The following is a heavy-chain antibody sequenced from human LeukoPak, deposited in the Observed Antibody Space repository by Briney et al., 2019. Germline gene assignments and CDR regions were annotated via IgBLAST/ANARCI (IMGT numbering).Heavy chain of an antibody. CDR1: GYIFDIYA. V-gene: IGHV7-4-1*02. J-gene: IGHJ1*01. CDR2: INTNTGNP. D-gene: IGHD1-7*01. CDR3: ARDYTVTLGTTTYFQH. Sequence: ASVKVSCKASGYIFDIYAMIWVRQAPGQGRELMGWINTNTGNPTYAQGFTGRFVFSLDTSVSTAYLQISSLKAEDTAVYYCARDYTVTLGTTTYFQHWGQGTLVIVSS.